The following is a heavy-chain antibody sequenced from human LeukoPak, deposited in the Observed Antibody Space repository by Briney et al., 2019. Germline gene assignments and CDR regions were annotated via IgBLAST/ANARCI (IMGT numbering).Heavy chain of an antibody. CDR2: IGTDGSST. J-gene: IGHJ4*02. CDR3: ARDRYCSSASCYGGDY. V-gene: IGHV3-74*01. CDR1: GFTFSSYW. Sequence: PGGSLRLSCVVSGFTFSSYWMHWVRQAPGKGLVWVSRIGTDGSSTSYADSVKGRFTISRDNAKNTLYLQMNSLRAEDTAVYYCARDRYCSSASCYGGDYWGQGTLVTVSS. D-gene: IGHD2-2*01.